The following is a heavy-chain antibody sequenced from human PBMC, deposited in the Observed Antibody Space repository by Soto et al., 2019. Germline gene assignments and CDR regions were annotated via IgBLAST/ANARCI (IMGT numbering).Heavy chain of an antibody. CDR1: GYIFPDYY. CDR2: INPFGGGT. J-gene: IGHJ6*02. D-gene: IGHD6-13*01. CDR3: ARDRGRAAAGQYHYYGMDV. Sequence: ASVKVSCKASGYIFPDYYVRWVRQAPGQGLERMGVINPFGGGTDYAQTSQGRVTMTSDTSTSTVYMDLTSLRSEDTAVYYCARDRGRAAAGQYHYYGMDVWGQGTTVTVS. V-gene: IGHV1-46*01.